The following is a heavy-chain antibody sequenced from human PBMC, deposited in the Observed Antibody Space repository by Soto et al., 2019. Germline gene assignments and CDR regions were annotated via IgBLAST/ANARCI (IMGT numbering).Heavy chain of an antibody. CDR3: ARALYTAPYYFDY. J-gene: IGHJ4*02. D-gene: IGHD5-18*01. CDR1: GFTFRSYS. Sequence: LRLSCAASGFTFRSYSMNWVRQAPGKGLEWVSSISSSSSYIYYADSVKGRFTFSRDNAKNSLYLQMNSLRAEDTAVYYCARALYTAPYYFDYWGQGTLVTVSS. V-gene: IGHV3-21*01. CDR2: ISSSSSYI.